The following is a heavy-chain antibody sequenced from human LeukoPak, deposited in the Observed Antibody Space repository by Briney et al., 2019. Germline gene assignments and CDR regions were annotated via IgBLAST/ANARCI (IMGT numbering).Heavy chain of an antibody. D-gene: IGHD3-22*01. V-gene: IGHV4-34*01. Sequence: HSETLSLTCAVYGESFSGYYWSWIRQPPGKGLEWIGEINHSGGTNYNPSLKSRVTISVDTSKNQFSLKLSSVTAADTAVYYCARRVHYDSSGYYYGGFYYYGMDVWGQGTTVTVSS. CDR3: ARRVHYDSSGYYYGGFYYYGMDV. CDR2: INHSGGT. J-gene: IGHJ6*02. CDR1: GESFSGYY.